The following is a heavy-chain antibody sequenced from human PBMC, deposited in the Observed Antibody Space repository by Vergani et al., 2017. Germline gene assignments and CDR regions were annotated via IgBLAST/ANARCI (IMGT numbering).Heavy chain of an antibody. CDR2: IYYTGST. D-gene: IGHD3-10*01. CDR1: GGSISTSSYY. J-gene: IGHJ5*02. CDR3: ARRLAGGFDPVRNWFDP. Sequence: QLQLQESGPGLVKPSETLSLTCTVSGGSISTSSYYWGWIRQPPGKGLEWIGSIYYTGSTYYNPSLKSRVTISGNASKNQVSLKLTSETAADTAVYYWARRLAGGFDPVRNWFDPWGQGTLVTVSS. V-gene: IGHV4-39*07.